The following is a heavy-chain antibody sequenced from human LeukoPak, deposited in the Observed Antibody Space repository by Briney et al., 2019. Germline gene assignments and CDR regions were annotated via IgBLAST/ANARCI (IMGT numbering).Heavy chain of an antibody. Sequence: PGGSLRLSCAASGFTFSSYAMSWVRQAPGKGLEWVSAISGSGGSTYYADSVKGRFTISRDNSKNTLYLQMNSLRAEDTAVYYCARGSGRSSDRDYFYDMDVWGQGTTVTVSS. J-gene: IGHJ6*02. V-gene: IGHV3-23*01. CDR2: ISGSGGST. CDR3: ARGSGRSSDRDYFYDMDV. CDR1: GFTFSSYA. D-gene: IGHD6-6*01.